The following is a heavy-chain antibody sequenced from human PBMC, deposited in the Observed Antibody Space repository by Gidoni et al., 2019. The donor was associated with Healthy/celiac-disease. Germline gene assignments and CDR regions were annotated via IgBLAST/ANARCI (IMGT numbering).Heavy chain of an antibody. D-gene: IGHD3-3*01. CDR2: IRSKANSYAT. CDR3: TGYDFWSGYYLRFDP. Sequence: EVQLVESGGGLVQPGGSLKLSCAASGFTFSRSAMHWVRQASGKGLEWVGRIRSKANSYATAYAASVKGRFTISRDDSKNTAYLQMNSLKTEDTAVYYCTGYDFWSGYYLRFDPWGQGTLVTVSS. J-gene: IGHJ5*02. V-gene: IGHV3-73*02. CDR1: GFTFSRSA.